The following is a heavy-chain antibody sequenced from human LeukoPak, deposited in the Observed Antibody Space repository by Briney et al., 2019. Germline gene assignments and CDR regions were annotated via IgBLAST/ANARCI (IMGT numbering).Heavy chain of an antibody. V-gene: IGHV4-38-2*02. D-gene: IGHD3-3*01. J-gene: IGHJ6*03. CDR2: IYHSGST. CDR3: ARALWDLRSTHNYYYYYYMDV. Sequence: SETLSLTCTVSGYSISSGYYWGWIRQPPGKGLEWIGSIYHSGSTYYNPSLKSRVTISVDTSKNQFSLKLSSVTAADTAVYYCARALWDLRSTHNYYYYYYMDVWGKGTTVTISS. CDR1: GYSISSGYY.